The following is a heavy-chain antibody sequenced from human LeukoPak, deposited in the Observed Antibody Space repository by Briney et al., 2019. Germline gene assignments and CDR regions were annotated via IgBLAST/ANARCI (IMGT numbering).Heavy chain of an antibody. CDR1: EFTFIDYA. V-gene: IGHV3-23*01. CDR3: ARGGGSSGFDC. D-gene: IGHD4-23*01. Sequence: TGGSLRLSCAASEFTFIDYAMSWVRQAPGQGLEWVSAISSSGGGTYYADSVKGRFTTSRDNSKNSLHMQMSSLRVEDTAVYYCARGGGSSGFDCWGQGTLLTVSS. CDR2: ISSSGGGT. J-gene: IGHJ4*02.